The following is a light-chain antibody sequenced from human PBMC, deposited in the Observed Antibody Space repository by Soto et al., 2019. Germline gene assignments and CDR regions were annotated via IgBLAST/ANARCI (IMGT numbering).Light chain of an antibody. CDR2: WAS. Sequence: IVMTQSPDSLAVSLGERATINCKSSQSVLYSSNNKNYLAWYQQKPGQPPKLLIYWASTRESGVPDRFSGSGSGTDFTLTISSLQAEDAAVYYCQQYYSTPRTFGPGTKVDIK. CDR1: QSVLYSSNNKNY. J-gene: IGKJ3*01. CDR3: QQYYSTPRT. V-gene: IGKV4-1*01.